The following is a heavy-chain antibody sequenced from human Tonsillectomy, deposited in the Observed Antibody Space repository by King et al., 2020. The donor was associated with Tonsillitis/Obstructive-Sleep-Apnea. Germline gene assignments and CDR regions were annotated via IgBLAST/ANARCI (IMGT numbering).Heavy chain of an antibody. Sequence: VQLVESGGGLVKPGGSLRLSCAASGFTFSDYYMSWIRQAPGKGLEWVSYISSSGGYTNYADSMKGRFTISRDNAKNSLYLQMSGLKAEDTAVYYCAREAPDLNQMRVGMDVWGQGTTVTVSS. D-gene: IGHD1-14*01. CDR2: ISSSGGYT. J-gene: IGHJ6*02. CDR3: AREAPDLNQMRVGMDV. V-gene: IGHV3-11*06. CDR1: GFTFSDYY.